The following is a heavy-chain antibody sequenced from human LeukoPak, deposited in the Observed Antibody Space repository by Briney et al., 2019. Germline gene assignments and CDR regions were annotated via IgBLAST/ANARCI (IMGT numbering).Heavy chain of an antibody. CDR3: ARGPTGTGDY. Sequence: SETLSLTRAVYGGSFSGYYWSWIRQPPGKGLEWIGEINHSGSTNYNPSLKSRVTMSVDTSKNQFSLKLSSVTAADTAVCYCARGPTGTGDYWGQGTLVTVSS. CDR2: INHSGST. D-gene: IGHD1-1*01. CDR1: GGSFSGYY. J-gene: IGHJ4*02. V-gene: IGHV4-34*01.